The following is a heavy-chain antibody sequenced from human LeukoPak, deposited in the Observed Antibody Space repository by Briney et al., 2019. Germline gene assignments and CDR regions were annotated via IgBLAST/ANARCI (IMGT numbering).Heavy chain of an antibody. CDR1: GFTLDDYG. J-gene: IGHJ4*02. CDR3: ARVPNYFIYSSSWYDVDY. Sequence: GGPLRLSCAASGFTLDDYGMSWVRQAQGKGLEWVPGINWNGGSTGYADSVKGRFTISRDNAKNSLYLQMNSLRAEDTALYYCARVPNYFIYSSSWYDVDYWGQGTLVTVSS. CDR2: INWNGGST. V-gene: IGHV3-20*04. D-gene: IGHD6-13*01.